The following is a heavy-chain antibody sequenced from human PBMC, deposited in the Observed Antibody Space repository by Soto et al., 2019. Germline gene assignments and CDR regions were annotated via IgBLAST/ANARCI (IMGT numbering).Heavy chain of an antibody. V-gene: IGHV4-39*01. CDR1: GGYISGSDYY. D-gene: IGHD3-16*02. CDR2: IYHTGET. CDR3: ASKGYRI. Sequence: SETLSLTCSVSGGYISGSDYYWGWIRQSPGKGLEWIGSIYHTGETYYKSSLKSRISISVDTSKNQLYLQLRSLTAADTAVYYCASKGYRIWGQGTQATVSS. J-gene: IGHJ1*01.